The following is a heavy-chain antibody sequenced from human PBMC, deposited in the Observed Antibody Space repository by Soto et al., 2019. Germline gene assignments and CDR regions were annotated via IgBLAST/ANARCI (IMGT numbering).Heavy chain of an antibody. CDR1: GYTFTSYA. CDR3: ASPFRYSSGWANWFDP. D-gene: IGHD6-19*01. J-gene: IGHJ5*02. CDR2: INAGNGNT. V-gene: IGHV1-3*01. Sequence: ASVKVSCKASGYTFTSYAMHWVRQAPGQRLEWMGWINAGNGNTKYPQKFQGRVTITRDTSASTAYMELSSLRSEDTAVYYCASPFRYSSGWANWFDPWGQGTLVTVSS.